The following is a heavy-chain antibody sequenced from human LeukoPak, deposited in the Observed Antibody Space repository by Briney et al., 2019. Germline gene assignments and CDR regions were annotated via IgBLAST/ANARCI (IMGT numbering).Heavy chain of an antibody. CDR3: ARAPTIVVGPT. CDR2: ISSSSSYI. Sequence: GGSLRLSCAASGFTFSSYSMNWVRQAPGKGLEWVSSISSSSSYIYYADSVKGRFTISRDNAKNSLYLQMNSQRAEDTAVYYCARAPTIVVGPTWGQGTLVTVSS. V-gene: IGHV3-21*01. D-gene: IGHD2-2*01. CDR1: GFTFSSYS. J-gene: IGHJ4*02.